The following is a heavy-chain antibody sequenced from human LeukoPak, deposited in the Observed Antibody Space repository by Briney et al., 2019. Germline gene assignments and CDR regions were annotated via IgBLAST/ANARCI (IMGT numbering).Heavy chain of an antibody. CDR2: ISSSASII. V-gene: IGHV3-48*03. J-gene: IGHJ4*02. CDR1: GFTFSSYE. CDR3: AREYSSSTGRCFDY. D-gene: IGHD6-6*01. Sequence: GGSLRLSCAASGFTFSSYEMNWVRQAPGRGLEWVSFISSSASIIQYADSVKGRFTISKDNAKNSLYLQMNGLRAEDTAVYYCAREYSSSTGRCFDYWGQGTLVTVSS.